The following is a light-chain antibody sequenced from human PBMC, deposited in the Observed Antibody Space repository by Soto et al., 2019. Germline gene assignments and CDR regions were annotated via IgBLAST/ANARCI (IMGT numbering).Light chain of an antibody. J-gene: IGLJ1*01. CDR3: CSYAGSYTYV. CDR1: SSDVGGYNY. Sequence: QSALTQPRSVSGSPGQSVTISCTGTSSDVGGYNYVSWYQQHPGNAPKLMIYDVSKRPSGVPDRFSGSKSGNTASLTNSGLQAEDEADYDCCSYAGSYTYVFGTGTKLTVL. CDR2: DVS. V-gene: IGLV2-11*01.